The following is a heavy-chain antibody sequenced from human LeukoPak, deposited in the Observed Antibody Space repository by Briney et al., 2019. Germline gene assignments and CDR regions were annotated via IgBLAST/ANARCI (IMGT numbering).Heavy chain of an antibody. CDR1: GGTFSSYA. Sequence: SVKVSCKASGGTFSSYAISWVRQAPGQGLEWMGRIIPILGIANYAQKFQGRVTITADKSTSTAYMELSSLRSEDTAVYYCARAPLEWQHPHFDYWGQGTLVTVSS. CDR3: ARAPLEWQHPHFDY. J-gene: IGHJ4*02. D-gene: IGHD3-3*01. V-gene: IGHV1-69*04. CDR2: IIPILGIA.